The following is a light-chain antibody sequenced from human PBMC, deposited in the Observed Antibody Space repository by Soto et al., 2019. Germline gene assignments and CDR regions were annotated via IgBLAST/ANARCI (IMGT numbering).Light chain of an antibody. CDR1: SSDVGGYNY. CDR3: SSYTRSSTPLYVV. V-gene: IGLV2-14*01. CDR2: DVS. J-gene: IGLJ2*01. Sequence: QSALTQPASVSGSPGQPITISCTGTSSDVGGYNYVSWYQQHPGKAPKLMIYDVSNRPSGVSNRFSGSKSGNTASLTISGLQAEDEADYYYSSYTRSSTPLYVVFGGGTKLTVL.